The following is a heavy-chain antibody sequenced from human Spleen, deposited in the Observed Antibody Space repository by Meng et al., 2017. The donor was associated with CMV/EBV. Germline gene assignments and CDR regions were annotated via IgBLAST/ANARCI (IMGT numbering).Heavy chain of an antibody. CDR3: AKSYCRGDCPAWFDP. CDR2: IWYDGSNK. CDR1: GFTFSSYG. V-gene: IGHV3-30*02. D-gene: IGHD2-21*01. Sequence: GGSLRLSCAASGFTFSSYGMHWVRQAPGKGREWVAVIWYDGSNKYYADSVKGRFTISRDNSKNTLYLQMNSLRAEDTAVYYCAKSYCRGDCPAWFDPWGQGTLVTVSS. J-gene: IGHJ5*02.